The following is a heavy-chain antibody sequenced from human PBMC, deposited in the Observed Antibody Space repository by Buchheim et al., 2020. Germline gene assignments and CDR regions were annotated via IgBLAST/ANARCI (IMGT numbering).Heavy chain of an antibody. Sequence: QVQLQESGPGLVKPSETLSLTCTVSGGSISSYYWRWIRQPAGTGLEWIGRIYTSGSTNYNPSLKSRVTMSVDTYKTHFSLKLCAVTAADTAVYYCARDRKVTLWFGSYGMDVWGQGTT. CDR2: IYTSGST. CDR1: GGSISSYY. V-gene: IGHV4-4*07. J-gene: IGHJ6*02. CDR3: ARDRKVTLWFGSYGMDV. D-gene: IGHD3-10*01.